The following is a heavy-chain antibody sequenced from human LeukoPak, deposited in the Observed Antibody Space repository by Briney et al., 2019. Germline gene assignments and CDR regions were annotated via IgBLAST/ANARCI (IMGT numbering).Heavy chain of an antibody. J-gene: IGHJ5*02. D-gene: IGHD3-10*01. V-gene: IGHV4-59*01. CDR3: ARDFPYYYGSGSYVDARHRSNWFDP. CDR1: GGSISSYY. CDR2: IYYSGST. Sequence: PSETLSLTCTVCGGSISSYYWSWIRQPPGKGLEWIGYIYYSGSTNFNPSPKSRVTISVDTSKNQFSLTLSSVTAADTAVYYCARDFPYYYGSGSYVDARHRSNWFDPWGQGTLVTVSS.